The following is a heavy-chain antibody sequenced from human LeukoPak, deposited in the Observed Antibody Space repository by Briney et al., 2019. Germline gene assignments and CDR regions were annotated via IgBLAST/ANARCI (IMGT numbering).Heavy chain of an antibody. D-gene: IGHD3-3*01. CDR2: ISSSSSYT. J-gene: IGHJ4*02. Sequence: RGRTLRLSRAASGFTFSDYYMRWITQAPGKGLEWVSYISSSSSYTNYTESVKGRFTIYRDNAKNSLYLQMNSLRAEDTAVYYCARDTVNTYYDFWSGYYASRRSGYFGYWGQGTLVTVA. CDR1: GFTFSDYY. CDR3: ARDTVNTYYDFWSGYYASRRSGYFGY. V-gene: IGHV3-11*06.